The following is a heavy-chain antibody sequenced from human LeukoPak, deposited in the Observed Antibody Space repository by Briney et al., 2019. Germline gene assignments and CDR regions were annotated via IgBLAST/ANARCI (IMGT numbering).Heavy chain of an antibody. CDR2: IYYSGST. V-gene: IGHV4-59*01. CDR1: GGSISSYY. D-gene: IGHD3-22*01. CDR3: ARIPYDSSADWFDP. Sequence: SETLSLTCAVYGGSISSYYWSWIRQPPGKGLEWIGYIYYSGSTNYNPSLKSRVTISVDTSKNQFSLKLSSVTAADTAVYYCARIPYDSSADWFDPWGQGTLVTVSS. J-gene: IGHJ5*02.